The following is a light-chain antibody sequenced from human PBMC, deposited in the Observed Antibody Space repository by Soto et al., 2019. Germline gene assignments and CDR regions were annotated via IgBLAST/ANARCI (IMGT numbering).Light chain of an antibody. CDR3: QQYNSYSS. CDR2: MAS. Sequence: DIQLTQSPSTLSASVGDRVTITCRASQSITNWLAWYQQKPGKAPKVLIHMASSLKSGVPSRFSGSGSGTEFTLTISSLQPDDFATYYCQQYNSYSSFGPGTKVDIK. CDR1: QSITNW. V-gene: IGKV1-5*03. J-gene: IGKJ3*01.